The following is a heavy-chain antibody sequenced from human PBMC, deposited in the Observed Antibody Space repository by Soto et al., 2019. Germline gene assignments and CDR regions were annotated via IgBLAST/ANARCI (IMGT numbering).Heavy chain of an antibody. CDR1: GGSISSSSYY. V-gene: IGHV4-39*01. CDR3: VSCLPLYCSGGSCYPIDY. Sequence: PSETLSLTCTVSGGSISSSSYYWGWIRQPPGKGLEWIGSIYYSGSTYYNPSLKSRVTISVDTSKNQFSLKLSSVTAADTAVYYCVSCLPLYCSGGSCYPIDYWGQGTLVTVSS. CDR2: IYYSGST. D-gene: IGHD2-15*01. J-gene: IGHJ4*02.